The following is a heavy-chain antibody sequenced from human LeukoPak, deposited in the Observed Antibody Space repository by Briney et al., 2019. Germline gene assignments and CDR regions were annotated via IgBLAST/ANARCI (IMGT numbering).Heavy chain of an antibody. Sequence: SETLSLTCTVSGDSIINGSYYWSWIRQPPGKGLEWIRCIYYSGSTYYNPSLKSRVIISLDTSKNQLSLKLSSLTAADTAFYYCARDGRLWFGETNWFDPWGQGTLVTVSS. CDR3: ARDGRLWFGETNWFDP. CDR1: GDSIINGSYY. D-gene: IGHD3-10*01. V-gene: IGHV4-31*03. CDR2: IYYSGST. J-gene: IGHJ5*02.